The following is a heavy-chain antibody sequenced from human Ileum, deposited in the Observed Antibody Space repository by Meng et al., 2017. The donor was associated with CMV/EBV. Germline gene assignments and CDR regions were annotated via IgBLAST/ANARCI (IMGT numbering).Heavy chain of an antibody. V-gene: IGHV3-53*01. CDR3: ARGGGAYCGSDCYRNFDY. Sequence: FTVSTNYMGWVRQAPGKGLELVSVIYSGGDTYYADSVRGRFIISRDTSKNTLYLHMNSLRAEDTAVYYCARGGGAYCGSDCYRNFDYWGQGTLVTVSS. CDR1: FTVSTNY. CDR2: IYSGGDT. J-gene: IGHJ4*02. D-gene: IGHD2-21*02.